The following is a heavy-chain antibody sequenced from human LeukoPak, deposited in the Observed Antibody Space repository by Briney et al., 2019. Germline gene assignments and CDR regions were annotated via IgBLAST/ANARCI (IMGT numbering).Heavy chain of an antibody. CDR1: RFTFSDHY. CDR3: ANDRLTTVTTDSDY. J-gene: IGHJ4*02. D-gene: IGHD4-17*01. V-gene: IGHV3-72*01. CDR2: IRNKANSYTT. Sequence: PGGSLRLSCAASRFTFSDHYMDWGRQAPGKGLEWVGRIRNKANSYTTEYAASVKGRFTISRDDSKNTVYLQMSSLKTEDTAVYYCANDRLTTVTTDSDYWGQGTLVTVSS.